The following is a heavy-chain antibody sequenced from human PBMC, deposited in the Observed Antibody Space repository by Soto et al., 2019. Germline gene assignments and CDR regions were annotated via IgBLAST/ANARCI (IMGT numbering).Heavy chain of an antibody. CDR2: IYYSGST. CDR3: ARTARQPYAEYFQH. V-gene: IGHV4-31*03. J-gene: IGHJ1*01. D-gene: IGHD6-6*01. CDR1: GGSISSGGYY. Sequence: QVQLQESGPGLVKPSQTLSLTCTVSGGSISSGGYYWSWIRQHPGNGLEWIGYIYYSGSTYYNPSLKSRVTISVDTSKNQFSLKLSSVTAADTAVYYCARTARQPYAEYFQHWGQGTLVTVSS.